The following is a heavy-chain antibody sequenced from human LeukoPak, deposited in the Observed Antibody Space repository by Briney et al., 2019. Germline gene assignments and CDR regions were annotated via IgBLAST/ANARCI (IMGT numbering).Heavy chain of an antibody. CDR3: GKSIAVAGDDAFDI. J-gene: IGHJ3*02. D-gene: IGHD6-19*01. V-gene: IGHV3-30*18. CDR2: ISYDGSNK. Sequence: PGRSLRLSCAASGFTFSSYGMHWVRQAPGKGLEWVAVISYDGSNKYYADSVKGRFTISRDNSKNTLYLQMNSLRAEDTAVYYCGKSIAVAGDDAFDIRGQGTMVTVSS. CDR1: GFTFSSYG.